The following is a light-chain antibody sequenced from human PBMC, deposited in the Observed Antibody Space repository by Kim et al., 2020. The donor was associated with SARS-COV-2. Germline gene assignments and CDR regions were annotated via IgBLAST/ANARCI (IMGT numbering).Light chain of an antibody. CDR1: QSVQNW. CDR3: QQYHTHST. CDR2: KAF. V-gene: IGKV1-5*03. J-gene: IGKJ1*01. Sequence: LPASVGDPVTIPCRASQSVQNWLAWYQKKPGQVPRLLIEKAFHLQSGVPARFSGAISGTEFTLTITTLQPDDFATYYCQQYHTHSTFGQGTKLEI.